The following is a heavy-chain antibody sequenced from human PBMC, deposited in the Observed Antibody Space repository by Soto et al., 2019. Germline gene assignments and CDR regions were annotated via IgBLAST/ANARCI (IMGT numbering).Heavy chain of an antibody. D-gene: IGHD3-22*01. Sequence: ESGGGVVQPGRSLRLSCAASGFSFSTYGMHWVRQAPGKGLECVAVIWFDGSNKQYADSVKGRFTISRDNSKNTLYLQMNSLIVEDTAVYYCARDNSDSGGYYYFDYWGQGTLVTVSS. CDR3: ARDNSDSGGYYYFDY. CDR2: IWFDGSNK. CDR1: GFSFSTYG. J-gene: IGHJ4*02. V-gene: IGHV3-33*01.